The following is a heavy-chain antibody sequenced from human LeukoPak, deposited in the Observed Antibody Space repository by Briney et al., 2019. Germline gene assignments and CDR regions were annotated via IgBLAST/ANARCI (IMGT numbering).Heavy chain of an antibody. V-gene: IGHV3-7*01. J-gene: IGHJ4*02. CDR3: ARPSADFWSGYYFDY. D-gene: IGHD3-3*01. Sequence: GGSLRLSCAASGFTFSSYWMSWVRQAPGKGLEWVADIKQDGSEKYYVDSVKGRFTISRDNAKNSLYLQMNSLRAEDTAVYYCARPSADFWSGYYFDYWGQGTLVTVSS. CDR2: IKQDGSEK. CDR1: GFTFSSYW.